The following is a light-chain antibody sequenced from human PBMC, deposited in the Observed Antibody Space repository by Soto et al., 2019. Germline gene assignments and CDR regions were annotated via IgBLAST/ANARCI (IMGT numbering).Light chain of an antibody. Sequence: DIQMTQSPSTLSASVGDRVTITCRASQSISSWLAWYQQKPGKAPKLLIYKASSLESGDPARFSGSGSGTEFTLIISSLQPDAFATYYGQQYNSYWTFGEGTNVDIK. CDR1: QSISSW. CDR3: QQYNSYWT. CDR2: KAS. V-gene: IGKV1-5*03. J-gene: IGKJ1*01.